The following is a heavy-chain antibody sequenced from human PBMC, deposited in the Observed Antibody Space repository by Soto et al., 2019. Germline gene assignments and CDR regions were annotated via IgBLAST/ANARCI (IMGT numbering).Heavy chain of an antibody. D-gene: IGHD4-4*01. V-gene: IGHV3-74*01. Sequence: GGSLRLSCAASGFTFSSYWMHWVHQAPGKGLVWVSRINSDGSSTSYADSVKGRFTISRDNAKNTLYLQMNSLRAEDTAVYYCARGYDDYSNKPYYYYYMDVWGKGTTVTVSS. J-gene: IGHJ6*03. CDR1: GFTFSSYW. CDR2: INSDGSST. CDR3: ARGYDDYSNKPYYYYYMDV.